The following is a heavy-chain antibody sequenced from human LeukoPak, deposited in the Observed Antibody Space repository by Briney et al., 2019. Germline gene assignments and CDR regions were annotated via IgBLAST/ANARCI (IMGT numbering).Heavy chain of an antibody. CDR1: GFTFSSYA. V-gene: IGHV3-30-3*01. D-gene: IGHD3-3*01. Sequence: GRSLRLSCAASGFTFSSYAMHWVRQAPGKGLEWVAVISYDGSNKYYADSVKGRFTISRDNSKNTLYLQMNSLRAEDTAVYYCARVRGITILGVVISYYYGMDVWGQGTTVTVSS. CDR2: ISYDGSNK. J-gene: IGHJ6*02. CDR3: ARVRGITILGVVISYYYGMDV.